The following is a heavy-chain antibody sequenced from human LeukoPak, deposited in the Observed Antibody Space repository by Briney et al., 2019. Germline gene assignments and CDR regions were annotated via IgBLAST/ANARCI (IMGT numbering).Heavy chain of an antibody. CDR3: AKERVLRYFDWLSTGIDY. J-gene: IGHJ4*02. CDR2: IRYDGSNK. V-gene: IGHV3-30*02. Sequence: PGGSLRLSCAASGFTFSSYGMHWVRQAPGKGLEWVAFIRYDGSNKYYADSVKGRFTISRDNSKNTLYLQMNSLRAEDTAVYYCAKERVLRYFDWLSTGIDYWGQGTLVTVSS. D-gene: IGHD3-9*01. CDR1: GFTFSSYG.